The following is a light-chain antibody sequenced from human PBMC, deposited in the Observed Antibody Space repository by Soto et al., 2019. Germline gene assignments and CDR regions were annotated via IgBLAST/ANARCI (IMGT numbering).Light chain of an antibody. CDR1: QSVSSY. CDR3: QQYGRPSRT. V-gene: IGKV3-20*01. Sequence: EIVLTQSPGTLSLSPGERATLSCRASQSVSSYLAWYQQKPGQAPRLLIYGASSRATGIPDRFSGSGSGTDFPITISRLEPEDFAVYYCQQYGRPSRTFGQGTKVEIK. CDR2: GAS. J-gene: IGKJ1*01.